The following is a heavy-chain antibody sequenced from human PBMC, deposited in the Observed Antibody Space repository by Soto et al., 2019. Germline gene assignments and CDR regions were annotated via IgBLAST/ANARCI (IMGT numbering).Heavy chain of an antibody. CDR2: ISGSGGST. J-gene: IGHJ6*02. D-gene: IGHD2-21*02. Sequence: HPGGSLRLSCAASGFTFSSYAMSWVRQAPGKGLEWVSAISGSGGSTYYADSVKGRFTISRDNSKNTLYLQMNSLRAEDTAVYYCAKSLGGIVVVTLYGMDVWGQGTTVTVSS. CDR1: GFTFSSYA. V-gene: IGHV3-23*01. CDR3: AKSLGGIVVVTLYGMDV.